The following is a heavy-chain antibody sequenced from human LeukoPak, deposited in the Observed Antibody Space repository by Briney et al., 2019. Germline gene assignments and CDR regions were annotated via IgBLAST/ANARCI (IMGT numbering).Heavy chain of an antibody. V-gene: IGHV4-34*01. CDR3: NRLRLGAFDI. J-gene: IGHJ3*02. Sequence: SETLSLTCAVYGGSFSGYYWSWIRQPPGKGLEWIGEINHSGSTNYNPPLKSRVTISVDTSKNQFSLKLSSVTAADTAVYYCNRLRLGAFDIWGQGTMVTVSS. CDR2: INHSGST. D-gene: IGHD3-16*01. CDR1: GGSFSGYY.